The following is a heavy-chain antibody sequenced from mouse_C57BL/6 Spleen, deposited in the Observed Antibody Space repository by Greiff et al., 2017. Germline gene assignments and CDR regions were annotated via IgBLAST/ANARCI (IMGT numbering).Heavy chain of an antibody. Sequence: QVQLQQPGAELVKPGASVKMSCKASGYTFTSYWITWVKQRPGQGLEWIGDIYPGSGSTNYNEKFKSKATLTVDTSSSTAYMQLSSLTSEDSAVYYCARYPFITTVVAKEYFDVWGTGTTDTVSS. CDR2: IYPGSGST. CDR3: ARYPFITTVVAKEYFDV. D-gene: IGHD1-1*01. J-gene: IGHJ1*03. CDR1: GYTFTSYW. V-gene: IGHV1-55*01.